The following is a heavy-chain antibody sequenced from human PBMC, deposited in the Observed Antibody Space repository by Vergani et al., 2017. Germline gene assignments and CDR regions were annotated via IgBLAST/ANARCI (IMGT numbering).Heavy chain of an antibody. D-gene: IGHD3-3*01. CDR2: ISGSGGST. J-gene: IGHJ4*02. V-gene: IGHV3-23*01. CDR1: GFTFSSYA. Sequence: EVQLLESGGGLVQPGGSLRLSCAASGFTFSSYAMSWVRQAPGKGLEWVSAISGSGGSTYYSDSVKGRFTISRDNSKNTLYLQMNSLRAEDTAVYYCAKGGYDFWSGYVPVPDYWGQGTLVTVSS. CDR3: AKGGYDFWSGYVPVPDY.